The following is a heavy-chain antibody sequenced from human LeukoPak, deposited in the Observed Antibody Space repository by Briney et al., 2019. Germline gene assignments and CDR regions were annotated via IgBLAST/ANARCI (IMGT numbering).Heavy chain of an antibody. CDR1: GGSFSGYY. Sequence: SETLSLTCAVYGGSFSGYYWSWIRQPPGKGLEWIGEINHSGSTNYNPSLKSRVTISVDTSKNQFSLKLSSVTAADTAVYYCARWGSSGYYWSSQGYRGQGTLVTVSS. CDR3: ARWGSSGYYWSSQGY. J-gene: IGHJ4*02. CDR2: INHSGST. D-gene: IGHD3-22*01. V-gene: IGHV4-34*01.